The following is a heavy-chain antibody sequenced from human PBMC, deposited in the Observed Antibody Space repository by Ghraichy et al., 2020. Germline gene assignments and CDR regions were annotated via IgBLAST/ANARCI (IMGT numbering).Heavy chain of an antibody. CDR3: ARDFFSNITSPNYYYGMDV. CDR2: IDPNSGAT. V-gene: IGHV1-2*06. CDR1: GYTFTGYY. D-gene: IGHD1-14*01. Sequence: ASVKVSCKASGYTFTGYYMNWVRQAPGQGLEWMGRIDPNSGATNYAQKFQGRVTMTRDTSISTAYVELSRLRSDDTAVYYCARDFFSNITSPNYYYGMDVWGQGTTVTVSS. J-gene: IGHJ6*02.